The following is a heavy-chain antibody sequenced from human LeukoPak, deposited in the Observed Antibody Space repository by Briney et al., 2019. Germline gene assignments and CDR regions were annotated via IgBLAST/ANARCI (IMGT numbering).Heavy chain of an antibody. CDR3: AKTRVARTAFDI. D-gene: IGHD5-12*01. Sequence: GGSLRLSCAASGFTFSRHSINWVRQAPGKGLEWVSSISSSSSYIYYADSVKGRFTISRDNAKNSLYLQMNSLRAEDTAVYYCAKTRVARTAFDIWGQGTMVTVSS. V-gene: IGHV3-21*01. J-gene: IGHJ3*02. CDR1: GFTFSRHS. CDR2: ISSSSSYI.